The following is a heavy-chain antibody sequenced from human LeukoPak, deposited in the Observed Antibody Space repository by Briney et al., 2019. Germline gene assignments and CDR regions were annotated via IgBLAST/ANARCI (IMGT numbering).Heavy chain of an antibody. CDR1: GFTFNSYN. J-gene: IGHJ4*02. D-gene: IGHD6-19*01. Sequence: GGSLRLSCAASGFTFNSYNMNWVRQAPGKGLEWISYISSSSGTIYYADSVKGRFTISRDNAEKSLYLQMSSLRAEDTAVYYCARERQWLVDYWGQGTLVTVSS. CDR2: ISSSSGTI. V-gene: IGHV3-48*01. CDR3: ARERQWLVDY.